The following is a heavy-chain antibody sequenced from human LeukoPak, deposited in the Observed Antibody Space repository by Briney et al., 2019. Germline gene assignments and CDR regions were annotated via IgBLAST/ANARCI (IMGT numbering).Heavy chain of an antibody. J-gene: IGHJ4*02. Sequence: GRSLRLSCAASGFTFSSYGMYWVRQAPGKGLEWVAVISYDGSNKYYADSVKGRFTISRDNSKNTLYLQMNSLRAEDTAVYYCAKDRGCSSSWYDYWGQGTLVTVSS. CDR3: AKDRGCSSSWYDY. V-gene: IGHV3-30*18. CDR2: ISYDGSNK. D-gene: IGHD6-13*01. CDR1: GFTFSSYG.